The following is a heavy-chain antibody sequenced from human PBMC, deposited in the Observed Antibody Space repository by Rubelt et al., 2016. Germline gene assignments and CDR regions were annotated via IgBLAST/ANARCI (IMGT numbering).Heavy chain of an antibody. CDR2: IHQSGST. V-gene: IGHV4-31*03. CDR3: ASLSIGWSRH. CDR1: GGSITSGGYY. D-gene: IGHD6-19*01. J-gene: IGHJ4*02. Sequence: QVQLQESGPGPVKPSQTLSLTCTVSGGSITSGGYYWSWIRQHPGKGLEWIGYIHQSGSTYYNPSLKSRANISMYTSKNQFSLKLSSVTAADTAVYYCASLSIGWSRHWGQGTLVTVSS.